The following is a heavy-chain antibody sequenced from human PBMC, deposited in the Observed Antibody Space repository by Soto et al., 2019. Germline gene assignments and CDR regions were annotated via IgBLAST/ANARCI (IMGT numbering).Heavy chain of an antibody. CDR2: IFYSGST. V-gene: IGHV4-31*03. Sequence: QVQLQESGPGLVKPSQTLSLTCTVSGGSNSSGAYYWSWIRQPPGKGLAWIGHIFYSGSTYYYPSLKSRRTSSIDASKTQFSLKLCSLTAADTAVYYCARDRAYYYDSIAFSVFDYWGQGTLVTVSS. D-gene: IGHD3-22*01. CDR3: ARDRAYYYDSIAFSVFDY. CDR1: GGSNSSGAYY. J-gene: IGHJ4*02.